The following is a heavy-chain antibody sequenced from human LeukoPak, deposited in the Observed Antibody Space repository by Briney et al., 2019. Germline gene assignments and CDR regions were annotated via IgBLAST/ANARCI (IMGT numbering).Heavy chain of an antibody. CDR1: GFTFDDYA. D-gene: IGHD6-19*01. V-gene: IGHV3-9*01. J-gene: IGHJ4*02. CDR2: ISWNSGSI. Sequence: TGGSLRLSCAASGFTFDDYAMHWVRQAPGKGLEWVSTISWNSGSIGYADSVKGRFTISRDNAKNSLYLQMHSLRAEDTALYYCAKDRTLAVAGTCFDYWGQGALVTASS. CDR3: AKDRTLAVAGTCFDY.